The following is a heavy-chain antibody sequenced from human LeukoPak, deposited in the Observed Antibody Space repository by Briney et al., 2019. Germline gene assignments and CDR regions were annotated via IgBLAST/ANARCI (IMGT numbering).Heavy chain of an antibody. J-gene: IGHJ4*02. D-gene: IGHD3-3*01. CDR3: ARLDYDFWSGYTYFDY. V-gene: IGHV3-53*01. CDR2: IYSGGST. Sequence: PGGSLRLSCAASGFTFSSNYMSWVRQAPGKGLKWVSVIYSGGSTYYADSVKGRFTISRDNSKDTLYLQMNSLRAEDTAVYYCARLDYDFWSGYTYFDYWGQGTLVTVSS. CDR1: GFTFSSNY.